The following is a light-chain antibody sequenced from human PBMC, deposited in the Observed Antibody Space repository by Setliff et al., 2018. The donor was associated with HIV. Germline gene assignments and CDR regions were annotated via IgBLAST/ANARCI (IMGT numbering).Light chain of an antibody. CDR2: DVS. CDR3: CSYSSSSTLYV. V-gene: IGLV2-14*03. CDR1: NSDIGAYNY. Sequence: QSVLAQPASVSGSPGQSITISCTGTNSDIGAYNYVSWYQQYPGKAPKLMIYDVSNRPSGVSNRFSGSKSGNTASLTTSGLQAEDEADYYCCSYSSSSTLYVFGTGTKVTVL. J-gene: IGLJ1*01.